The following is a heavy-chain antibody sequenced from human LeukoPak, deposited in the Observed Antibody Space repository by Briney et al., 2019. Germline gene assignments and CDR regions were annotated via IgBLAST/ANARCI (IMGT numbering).Heavy chain of an antibody. CDR3: ARVREQLVPYYYYGMDV. CDR2: ISAYNGNT. J-gene: IGHJ6*02. CDR1: GYTFTSYG. D-gene: IGHD6-13*01. V-gene: IGHV1-18*01. Sequence: GASVKVSCKASGYTFTSYGISWVRQAPGQGLEWMGWISAYNGNTNYAQKLQGRVTMTTDTSTSTAYMELRSLRSDDTAVYYCARVREQLVPYYYYGMDVWGQGTTVTVSS.